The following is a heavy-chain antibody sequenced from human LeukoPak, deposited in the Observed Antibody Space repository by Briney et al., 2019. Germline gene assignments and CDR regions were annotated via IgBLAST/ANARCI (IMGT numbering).Heavy chain of an antibody. CDR2: INHSGST. CDR3: ARVASYSSSS. Sequence: SETLSLTCAVYGGSFSGYYWSWIRQPPGKGLEWIGEINHSGSTNYNPSLKSRVTISVDTSKNQFSLKLSSVTAADTAVYYCARVASYSSSSWGQGTLVTVPS. J-gene: IGHJ5*02. CDR1: GGSFSGYY. D-gene: IGHD3-22*01. V-gene: IGHV4-34*01.